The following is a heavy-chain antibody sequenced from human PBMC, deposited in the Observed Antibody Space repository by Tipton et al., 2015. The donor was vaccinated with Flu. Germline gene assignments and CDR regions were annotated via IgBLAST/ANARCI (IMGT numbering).Heavy chain of an antibody. D-gene: IGHD1-26*01. CDR2: ISAGATYI. J-gene: IGHJ2*01. CDR3: AKIGLIGNWYFDV. CDR1: GLTFSSYG. Sequence: ASGLTFSSYGMSWVRQAPGKGLEWVSSISAGATYIYYADSVKGRFTVSRDNSKNTLSLQMDSLRAEDTAVYYCAKIGLIGNWYFDVWGRGTLVTVSS. V-gene: IGHV3-23*01.